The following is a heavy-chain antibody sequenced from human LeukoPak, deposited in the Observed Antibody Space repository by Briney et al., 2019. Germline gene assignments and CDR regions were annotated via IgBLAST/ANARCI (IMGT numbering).Heavy chain of an antibody. Sequence: SETLSLTCTVSGGSISSYYWSWIRQPAGKGLEWIGRIYTSGSTNYNPSLKSRVTMSVDTSKNQFSLKLSSVTAADTAVYYCARDPGLYSYGPNWFDPWGQGTLATVSS. CDR3: ARDPGLYSYGPNWFDP. J-gene: IGHJ5*02. D-gene: IGHD5-18*01. CDR1: GGSISSYY. V-gene: IGHV4-4*07. CDR2: IYTSGST.